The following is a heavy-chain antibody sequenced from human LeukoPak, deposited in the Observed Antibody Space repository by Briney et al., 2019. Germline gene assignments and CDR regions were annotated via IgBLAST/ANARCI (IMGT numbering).Heavy chain of an antibody. J-gene: IGHJ4*02. CDR2: IIPIFGTA. Sequence: GASVKVSCKASGGTFSSYAISWVRQAPGQGLEWVGGIIPIFGTANYAQKFQGRVTITTDESTSTAYMELSSLRSEDTAVYYCAREKIGTELRYFDYWGRGTLVTVSS. V-gene: IGHV1-69*05. CDR3: AREKIGTELRYFDY. CDR1: GGTFSSYA. D-gene: IGHD1-7*01.